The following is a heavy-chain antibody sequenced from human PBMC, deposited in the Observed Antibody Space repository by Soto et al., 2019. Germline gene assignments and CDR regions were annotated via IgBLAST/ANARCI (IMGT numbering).Heavy chain of an antibody. D-gene: IGHD3-9*01. CDR3: ARGSYDILTGYYVDY. CDR1: VYSFTSYW. CDR2: IDPSDSYT. J-gene: IGHJ4*02. Sequence: GESLKISCKGSVYSFTSYWISWVRQMPGKGLEWMGRIDPSDSYTNYSPSFQGHVTISADKSISTAYLQWSSLKASDTAMYYCARGSYDILTGYYVDYWGQGKVVTGSS. V-gene: IGHV5-10-1*01.